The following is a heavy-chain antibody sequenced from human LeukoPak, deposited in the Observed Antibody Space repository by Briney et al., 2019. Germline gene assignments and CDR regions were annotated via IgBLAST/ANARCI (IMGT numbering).Heavy chain of an antibody. Sequence: GGSLRLSCAASGFTFPNYAMSWVRQAPGEGLVWVSRINSDGTSTAYADSVKGRFTISRDNAKNTLYLQMNSLRVEDTAVYYCGRALGSPLDYWGQGTLVTVSA. CDR2: INSDGTST. CDR1: GFTFPNYA. J-gene: IGHJ4*02. CDR3: GRALGSPLDY. D-gene: IGHD1-26*01. V-gene: IGHV3-74*01.